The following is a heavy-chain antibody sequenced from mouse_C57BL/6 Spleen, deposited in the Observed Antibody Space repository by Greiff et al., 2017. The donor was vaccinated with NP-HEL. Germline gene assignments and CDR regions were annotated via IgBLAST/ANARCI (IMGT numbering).Heavy chain of an antibody. D-gene: IGHD4-1*01. V-gene: IGHV1-61*01. CDR1: GYTFTSYW. CDR3: ARGNWDGAMGY. J-gene: IGHJ4*01. CDR2: IYPSDSET. Sequence: QVQLQQPGAELVRPGSSVKLSCKASGYTFTSYWMDWVKQRPGQGLEWIGNIYPSDSETHYNQKFKDKATLTVDKSSSTAYMQLSSLTSEDSAVYYCARGNWDGAMGYWGQGTSVTVSS.